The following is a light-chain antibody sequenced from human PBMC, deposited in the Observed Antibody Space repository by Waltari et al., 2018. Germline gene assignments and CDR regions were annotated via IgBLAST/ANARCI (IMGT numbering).Light chain of an antibody. CDR3: QQYNSYSWT. CDR1: QSISSW. Sequence: DIQMTQSPSTLSASVGDRVTITYRASQSISSWLAWYQQKPGKAPKLLIYKASSLESGVPSRFSGSGSGTEFTLIINSLQSDDFATYYCQQYNSYSWTFGQGTKVEIK. J-gene: IGKJ1*01. V-gene: IGKV1-5*03. CDR2: KAS.